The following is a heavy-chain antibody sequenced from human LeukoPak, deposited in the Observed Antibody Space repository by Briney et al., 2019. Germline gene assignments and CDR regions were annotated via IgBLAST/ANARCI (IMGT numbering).Heavy chain of an antibody. CDR3: ARVLRYYDILTGWRTYYFDY. V-gene: IGHV4-34*01. CDR1: GGSFSGSY. D-gene: IGHD3-9*01. CDR2: INHSGST. J-gene: IGHJ4*02. Sequence: SETLSLTCAVYGGSFSGSYWSCIRQPPGKGLEWIGEINHSGSTNYNPSLKSRVTISVDTSKNQFSLKLSSVTAADTAVYYCARVLRYYDILTGWRTYYFDYWGQGTLVTVSS.